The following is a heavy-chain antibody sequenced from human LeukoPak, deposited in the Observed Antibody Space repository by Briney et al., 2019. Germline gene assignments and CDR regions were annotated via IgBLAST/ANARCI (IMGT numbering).Heavy chain of an antibody. J-gene: IGHJ4*02. Sequence: GGSLRLSCAASGFTFSNAWMSWVRQAPGKGLEWVGRIKSKTDGGTTDYAAPVKGRFTISRDDSKNTLYLQMNSLKTEDTAVYYCTTGYYYDSSAPGYWGQGTLVTVSS. V-gene: IGHV3-15*01. CDR2: IKSKTDGGTT. D-gene: IGHD3-22*01. CDR3: TTGYYYDSSAPGY. CDR1: GFTFSNAW.